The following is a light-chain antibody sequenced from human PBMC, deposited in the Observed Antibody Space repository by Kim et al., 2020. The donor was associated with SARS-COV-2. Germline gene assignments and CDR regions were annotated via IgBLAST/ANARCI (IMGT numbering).Light chain of an antibody. CDR1: ILAKKY. J-gene: IGLJ3*02. V-gene: IGLV3-27*01. CDR3: YSATDNNWV. Sequence: SVSPGQTARITCSGDILAKKYARWLQQKPGQAPVVVIYKDTERPPGIPERFSASTSETTVTLIINGAQIEDEADYHCYSATDNNWVFGGGTQLTVL. CDR2: KDT.